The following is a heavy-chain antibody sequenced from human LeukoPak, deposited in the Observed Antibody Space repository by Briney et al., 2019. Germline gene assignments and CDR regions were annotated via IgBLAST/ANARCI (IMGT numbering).Heavy chain of an antibody. D-gene: IGHD3-22*01. J-gene: IGHJ6*02. V-gene: IGHV4-59*12. Sequence: PSETLALTCTVSGGSISSYYWSWIRQPPGKGLEWIGSIYYSGSPYYNPSLKSRVTISVDTSKSRFSLKLSSVTAADTAVYYCARSGLNYYDSSGYYYGMDVWGQGTTVTVSS. CDR3: ARSGLNYYDSSGYYYGMDV. CDR1: GGSISSYY. CDR2: IYYSGSP.